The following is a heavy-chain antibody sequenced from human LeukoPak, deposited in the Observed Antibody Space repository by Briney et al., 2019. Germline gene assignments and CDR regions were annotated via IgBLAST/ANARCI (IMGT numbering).Heavy chain of an antibody. CDR1: GGSISSSFCY. Sequence: SETLSLTCTVSGGSISSSFCYWGWIRQPPGKGLEWIGSIYSSGSTYYNPSLKSRVTISVDTSKNQFSLKLSSVTAADTAVYFCARGPYSYDSSGAFDIWGQGTMVTVSS. V-gene: IGHV4-39*07. D-gene: IGHD3-22*01. J-gene: IGHJ3*02. CDR3: ARGPYSYDSSGAFDI. CDR2: IYSSGST.